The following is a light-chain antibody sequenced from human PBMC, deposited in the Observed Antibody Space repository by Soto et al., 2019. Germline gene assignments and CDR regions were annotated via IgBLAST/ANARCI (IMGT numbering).Light chain of an antibody. V-gene: IGKV3-20*01. J-gene: IGKJ1*01. CDR3: QQYGSSPWT. CDR2: DAS. CDR1: QSVSSSY. Sequence: EIVLTQSPGTLSLSPGERATLSCRASQSVSSSYLAWYQQKPGQAPRLLIYDASTRAIGIPDRISGSGSGTDFTLTISRLEPEDFAVYYCQQYGSSPWTFGQGTRVEIK.